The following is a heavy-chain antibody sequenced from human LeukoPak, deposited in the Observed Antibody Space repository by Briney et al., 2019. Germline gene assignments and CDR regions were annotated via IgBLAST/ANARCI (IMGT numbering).Heavy chain of an antibody. CDR3: ARAVGYDYIWGSYRPHYFDY. V-gene: IGHV4-31*03. CDR2: TYYSGST. D-gene: IGHD3-16*02. J-gene: IGHJ4*02. Sequence: PSQTLSLTCTVSGGSISSGGYYWSWIRQHPGKGLEWIGYTYYSGSTYYNPSLKSRVTISVDTSKNQFSLKLSSVTAADTAVYYCARAVGYDYIWGSYRPHYFDYWGQGTLVTVSS. CDR1: GGSISSGGYY.